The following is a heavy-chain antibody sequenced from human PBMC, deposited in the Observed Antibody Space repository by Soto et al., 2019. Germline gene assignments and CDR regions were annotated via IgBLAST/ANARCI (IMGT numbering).Heavy chain of an antibody. Sequence: EVQLVESGGGLVQPGGSLRLSCGASGFTFRSYWMSCVREVPGKGLECVADIKRGGREKYYGDSVKGRFTISRDNAKNSQSLQMNSLRAEDTAVYYCARDALDGFDIWGQGTMVTVSS. CDR3: ARDALDGFDI. CDR1: GFTFRSYW. J-gene: IGHJ3*02. CDR2: IKRGGREK. V-gene: IGHV3-7*05.